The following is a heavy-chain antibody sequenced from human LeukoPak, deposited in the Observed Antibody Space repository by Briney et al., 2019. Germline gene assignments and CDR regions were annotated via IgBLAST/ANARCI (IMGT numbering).Heavy chain of an antibody. D-gene: IGHD3-22*01. J-gene: IGHJ5*02. V-gene: IGHV4-59*01. Sequence: SETLSLTCTVCGGSMSSYYWSWIRQPPGKGLEWIGYIYYTGSTNYNPSLKSRVTISADMSKNQFSLKLTSVTAADTAVYYCAKDRGHYSDSTGYYHNWVDPWGQGTLVTVSS. CDR3: AKDRGHYSDSTGYYHNWVDP. CDR1: GGSMSSYY. CDR2: IYYTGST.